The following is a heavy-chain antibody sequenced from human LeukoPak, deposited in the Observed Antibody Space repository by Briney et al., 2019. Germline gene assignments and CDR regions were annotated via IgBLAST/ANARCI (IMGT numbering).Heavy chain of an antibody. Sequence: PSETLSLTCAVYGGSFSGYYWSWIRQPPGKGLEWIGEINHSGSTNYNPSLKSRVTISVDTSKNQFSLKLSSVTAADTAVYYCARHSSGLSFDYWDQGTLVTVSS. J-gene: IGHJ4*02. CDR3: ARHSSGLSFDY. CDR2: INHSGST. CDR1: GGSFSGYY. D-gene: IGHD6-19*01. V-gene: IGHV4-34*01.